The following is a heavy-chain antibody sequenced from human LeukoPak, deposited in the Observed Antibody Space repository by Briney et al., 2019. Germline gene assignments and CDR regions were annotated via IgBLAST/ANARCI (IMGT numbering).Heavy chain of an antibody. J-gene: IGHJ6*04. V-gene: IGHV1-69*01. CDR2: IIPIFGTA. D-gene: IGHD1-1*01. Sequence: SVKVSCKASRGTFSSYAISWVRQAPGQGLEWMGRIIPIFGTANYAQKFQGRVTITADESTSTAYMELSSLRSEDTAVYYCAREGDQLERRAHYYYGMDVWGKGTTVTVPS. CDR1: RGTFSSYA. CDR3: AREGDQLERRAHYYYGMDV.